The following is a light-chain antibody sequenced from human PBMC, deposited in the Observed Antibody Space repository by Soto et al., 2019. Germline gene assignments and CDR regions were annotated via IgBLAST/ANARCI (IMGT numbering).Light chain of an antibody. Sequence: QSVLTQPPSASGTPGQRVTISCSGSSSNIVSNTVNWYQQLPGPAPKLLIYNNNQRPSGVPDRFSGSKSGTSASLAISGLQSEDEADYYCAAWDDSLNGLVFGTGTKLTVL. J-gene: IGLJ1*01. V-gene: IGLV1-44*01. CDR3: AAWDDSLNGLV. CDR1: SSNIVSNT. CDR2: NNN.